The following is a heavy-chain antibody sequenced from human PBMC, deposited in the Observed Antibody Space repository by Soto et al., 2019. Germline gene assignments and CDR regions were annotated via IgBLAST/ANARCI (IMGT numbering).Heavy chain of an antibody. CDR3: AKTKTLGYCSGGSCYRDAFDI. CDR2: ISYDGSNK. D-gene: IGHD2-15*01. V-gene: IGHV3-30*18. J-gene: IGHJ3*02. CDR1: GFTFSSYG. Sequence: PGGSLRLSCAASGFTFSSYGMHWVRQAPGKGLEWVAVISYDGSNKYYADSVKGRFTISRDNSKNTLYLQMNSLRAEDTAVYYCAKTKTLGYCSGGSCYRDAFDIWGQGTMVTVS.